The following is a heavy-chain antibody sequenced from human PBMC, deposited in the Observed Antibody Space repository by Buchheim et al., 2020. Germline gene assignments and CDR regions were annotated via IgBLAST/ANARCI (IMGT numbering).Heavy chain of an antibody. CDR2: VYYSGST. Sequence: QVQLQESGPGLVKPSQTLSLTCTVSGGSISSGGYYWSWIRKHPGKGLEWIGYVYYSGSTYYNPSLKSRVTISVDTSKNQFSLKLSSVTAADTAVYYCARDAGPKGSGWYGALGMDVWGQGTT. V-gene: IGHV4-31*03. CDR1: GGSISSGGYY. D-gene: IGHD6-19*01. CDR3: ARDAGPKGSGWYGALGMDV. J-gene: IGHJ6*02.